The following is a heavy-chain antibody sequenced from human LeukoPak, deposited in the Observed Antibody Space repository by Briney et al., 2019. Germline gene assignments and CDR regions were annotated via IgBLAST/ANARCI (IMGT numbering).Heavy chain of an antibody. D-gene: IGHD3-10*01. CDR3: ARESDSGGDYFDY. V-gene: IGHV4-31*03. J-gene: IGHJ4*02. CDR1: GGSISSGGYY. Sequence: SETLSLTCTVSGGSISSGGYYWSWIRQHPGKGLEWIGYIHYSGSTYYNPSLKSRVTISVDTSKNQFSLKLSSVTAADTAVYYCARESDSGGDYFDYWGQGTLVTVSS. CDR2: IHYSGST.